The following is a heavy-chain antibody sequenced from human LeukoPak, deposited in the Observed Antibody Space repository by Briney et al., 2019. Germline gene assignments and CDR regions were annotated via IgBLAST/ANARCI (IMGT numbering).Heavy chain of an antibody. CDR2: IYYSGST. J-gene: IGHJ4*02. V-gene: IGHV4-59*01. D-gene: IGHD1-26*01. Sequence: SETLSLTCTVSGGSISSYYWNWIRQPPGKGLEWIGYIYYSGSTGYNPSLKSRVTISVDTSKNQFSLKLSSVTAADTAVYYCASGRPLGFDYWGQGTLVTVSS. CDR3: ASGRPLGFDY. CDR1: GGSISSYY.